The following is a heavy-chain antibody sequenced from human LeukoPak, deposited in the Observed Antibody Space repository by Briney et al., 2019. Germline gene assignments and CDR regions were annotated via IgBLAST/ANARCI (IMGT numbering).Heavy chain of an antibody. CDR1: GFTFSNTW. J-gene: IGHJ3*01. CDR3: ARDWYYAFDF. V-gene: IGHV3-15*07. CDR2: IRSKRDGGTT. D-gene: IGHD2-21*02. Sequence: GGSLRLSCLASGFTFSNTWMNWVRQVPGKGLEWVARIRSKRDGGTTDYAAPVKGRFTISRDDSKNTMYLQMNSLKAEDTAVYYCARDWYYAFDFWGQGTMVTVSS.